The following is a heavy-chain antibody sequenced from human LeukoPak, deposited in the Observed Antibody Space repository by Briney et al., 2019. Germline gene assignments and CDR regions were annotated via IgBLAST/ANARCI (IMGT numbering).Heavy chain of an antibody. J-gene: IGHJ4*02. CDR2: INPSGGSS. D-gene: IGHD6-13*01. CDR1: GYTFTSYY. Sequence: ASVKVSCKASGYTFTSYYMHWVRQAPGQGLEWMGIINPSGGSSSYAQKFQGRVNMTRDTSTSTVYLELSSLTSDDTAIYYCARVTSPARRGRTLVAAAATPFDFWGQGTLVTVSS. V-gene: IGHV1-46*01. CDR3: ARVTSPARRGRTLVAAAATPFDF.